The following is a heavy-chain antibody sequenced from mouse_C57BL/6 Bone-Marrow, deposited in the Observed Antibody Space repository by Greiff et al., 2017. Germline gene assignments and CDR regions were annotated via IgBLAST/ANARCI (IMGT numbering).Heavy chain of an antibody. J-gene: IGHJ4*01. D-gene: IGHD3-1*01. CDR2: IYPGSGST. Sequence: VQLKQSGAEFVKPGASVKMSCKASGYTFTGYSITWVKQRPGQGLEWIGDIYPGSGSTNYNEKFKSKATLTVDTSSSTAYMQLSSLTSEDSAVYFCARSGDCSGALDYWGQGTSVTVSA. CDR3: ARSGDCSGALDY. V-gene: IGHV1-55*01. CDR1: GYTFTGYS.